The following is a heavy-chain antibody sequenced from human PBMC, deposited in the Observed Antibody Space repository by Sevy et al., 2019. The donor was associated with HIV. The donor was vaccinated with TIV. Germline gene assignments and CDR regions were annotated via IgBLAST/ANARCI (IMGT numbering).Heavy chain of an antibody. J-gene: IGHJ4*02. CDR1: GFTFSSYW. V-gene: IGHV3-74*01. CDR3: AGARYSSGRGY. Sequence: GGSLRLSCAASGFTFSSYWMHWVRQGLGKGLVWVSRTNSDGSSTSYTDSVKGRFTVSRDNAKNTLYLQMNSLRVEDTAVYYCAGARYSSGRGYWGQGTLVTVSS. D-gene: IGHD6-19*01. CDR2: TNSDGSST.